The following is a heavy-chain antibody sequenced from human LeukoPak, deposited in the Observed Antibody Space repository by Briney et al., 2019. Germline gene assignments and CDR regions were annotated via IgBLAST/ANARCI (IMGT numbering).Heavy chain of an antibody. Sequence: GSLRLSCAASGFTFSSYAMSWVRQAPGKGLEWVSAISGSGGSTYYADSVKGRFTISRDNSKNTLYLQMNSLRAEDTAVYYCAKDPPTPLYYDILTGLNYFDYWGQGTLVTVSS. CDR2: ISGSGGST. CDR1: GFTFSSYA. J-gene: IGHJ4*02. CDR3: AKDPPTPLYYDILTGLNYFDY. D-gene: IGHD3-9*01. V-gene: IGHV3-23*01.